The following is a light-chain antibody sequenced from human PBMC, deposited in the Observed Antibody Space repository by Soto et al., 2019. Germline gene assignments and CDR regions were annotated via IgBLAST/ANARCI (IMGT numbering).Light chain of an antibody. Sequence: DIQMTQSPSTLSASVGDRVTITCRASHTFSTSLAWYQQKPGQAPKLLIYKASSLESGVPSRFRGSGSGTEYTLTISRLQPDDFAAYYGQQYSSNPWMFGQRTEVEIK. CDR1: HTFSTS. V-gene: IGKV1-5*03. CDR3: QQYSSNPWM. CDR2: KAS. J-gene: IGKJ1*01.